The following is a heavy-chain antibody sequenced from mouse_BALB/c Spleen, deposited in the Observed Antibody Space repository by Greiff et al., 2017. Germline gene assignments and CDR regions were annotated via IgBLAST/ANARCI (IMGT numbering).Heavy chain of an antibody. D-gene: IGHD3-1*01. CDR1: GYSITSDYA. CDR2: ISYSGST. CDR3: ARSSGCSWFAY. Sequence: EVQLVESGPGLVKPSQSLSLTCTVTGYSITSDYAWNWIRQFPGNKLEWMGYISYSGSTSYNPSLKSRISITRDTSKNQFFLQLNSVTTEDTATYYCARSSGCSWFAYWGQGTLVTVSA. V-gene: IGHV3-2*02. J-gene: IGHJ3*01.